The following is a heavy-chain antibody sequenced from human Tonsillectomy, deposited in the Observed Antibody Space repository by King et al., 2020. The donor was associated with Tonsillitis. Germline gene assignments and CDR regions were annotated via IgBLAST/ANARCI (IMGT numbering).Heavy chain of an antibody. Sequence: VQLVESGGGLVQPGGSLRLSCEASGFTFDDYAMHWVRQAPGKGLEWVSGISWNSGSIGYADSVKGRFTISRDNAKNSLYLQMNSLRAEDTALYYCARGYGSGSYYLYYYYGMDVWGQGTTVTVSS. D-gene: IGHD3-10*01. J-gene: IGHJ6*02. V-gene: IGHV3-9*01. CDR3: ARGYGSGSYYLYYYYGMDV. CDR2: ISWNSGSI. CDR1: GFTFDDYA.